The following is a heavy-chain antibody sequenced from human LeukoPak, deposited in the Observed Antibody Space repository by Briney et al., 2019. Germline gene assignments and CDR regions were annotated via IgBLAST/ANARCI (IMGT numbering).Heavy chain of an antibody. J-gene: IGHJ5*02. Sequence: PGGSLRLSCAASGFIFSNYALMWVRQAPGKGLEWVSSITGRGDETFYADSVKGRFSLSRDNSKNMLYLQMYSLGAEDTAIYYCAKGAAAGLVDWFAPWGQGTLVTVSS. D-gene: IGHD6-13*01. CDR2: ITGRGDET. CDR1: GFIFSNYA. V-gene: IGHV3-23*01. CDR3: AKGAAAGLVDWFAP.